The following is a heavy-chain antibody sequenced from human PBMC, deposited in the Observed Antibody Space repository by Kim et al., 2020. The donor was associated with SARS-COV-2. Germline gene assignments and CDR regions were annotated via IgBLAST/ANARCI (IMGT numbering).Heavy chain of an antibody. Sequence: NYAQKLQGRVTMTTDTSTSTAYMELRSLRSDDTAVYYCARGDKYSYGFDYWGQGTLVTVSS. CDR3: ARGDKYSYGFDY. D-gene: IGHD5-18*01. J-gene: IGHJ4*02. V-gene: IGHV1-18*01.